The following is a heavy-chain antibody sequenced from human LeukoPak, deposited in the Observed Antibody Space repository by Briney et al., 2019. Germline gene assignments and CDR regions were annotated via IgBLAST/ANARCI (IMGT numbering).Heavy chain of an antibody. V-gene: IGHV3-21*05. CDR3: ARVTQAVAGLDY. CDR1: GFTFSSYA. J-gene: IGHJ4*02. D-gene: IGHD6-19*01. CDR2: ISSSSSYT. Sequence: GGSLRLSCAASGFTFSSYALHWVRQAPGKGLEWVSYISSSSSYTNYADSVKGRFTISRDNAKNSLYLQMNSLRAEDTAVYYCARVTQAVAGLDYWGQGALVTVSS.